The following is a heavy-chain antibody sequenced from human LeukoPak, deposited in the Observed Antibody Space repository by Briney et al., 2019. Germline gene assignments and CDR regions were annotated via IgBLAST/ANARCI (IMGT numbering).Heavy chain of an antibody. V-gene: IGHV1-8*01. CDR2: MNPNSGNT. Sequence: ASAKVSCKASGYTFTSYDINWVRQATGQGLEWMGWMNPNSGNTGYAQKFQGRVTMTRNTSISTAYMELSSLRSEDTAVYYCARGGVSNSWYRTPDYWGQGTLVTVSS. J-gene: IGHJ4*02. CDR3: ARGGVSNSWYRTPDY. D-gene: IGHD6-13*01. CDR1: GYTFTSYD.